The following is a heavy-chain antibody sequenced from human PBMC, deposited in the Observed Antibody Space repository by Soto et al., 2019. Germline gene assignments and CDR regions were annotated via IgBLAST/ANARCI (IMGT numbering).Heavy chain of an antibody. CDR2: IYYAGST. CDR3: ARQGYYDILTGYRYYGMDV. CDR1: GRSMISYY. V-gene: IGHV4-59*08. Sequence: TCTVSGRSMISYYWSWIRQPPGRCLEWIGFIYYAGSTKYNPSLNSRVTISVDTSKNQFSLKLSSVTAADTAVYYCARQGYYDILTGYRYYGMDVWGQGTTVTVSS. D-gene: IGHD3-9*01. J-gene: IGHJ6*02.